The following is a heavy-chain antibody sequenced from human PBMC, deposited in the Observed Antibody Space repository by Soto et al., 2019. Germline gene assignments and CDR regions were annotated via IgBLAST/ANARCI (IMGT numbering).Heavy chain of an antibody. J-gene: IGHJ4*02. D-gene: IGHD2-15*01. CDR2: ISAYNGNT. V-gene: IGHV1-18*01. Sequence: ASVKVSCKASGYTFTSYGISWVRQAPGQGLEWMGWISAYNGNTNYAQKLQGRVTMTTDTSTSTAYMELRSLRSDDTAVYYCAREGGCSGGSCYAPNFDYWGQGTLVTVSS. CDR3: AREGGCSGGSCYAPNFDY. CDR1: GYTFTSYG.